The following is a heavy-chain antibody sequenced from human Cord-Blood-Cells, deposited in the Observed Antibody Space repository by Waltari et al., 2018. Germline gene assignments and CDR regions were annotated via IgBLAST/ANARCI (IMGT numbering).Heavy chain of an antibody. V-gene: IGHV4-39*01. Sequence: QLPLPQSAPGLVKPSETPSFPCTVSGARLSSSIYSRGWVRQPPGMGLEWIGSIYYSRSTYYNPSPNNRVTISVDTAKNQCSLKLSSVTAADTAVYYCARPSGGVIALFDYWGQGTLVTVSS. J-gene: IGHJ4*02. CDR3: ARPSGGVIALFDY. CDR1: GARLSSSIYS. D-gene: IGHD6-13*01. CDR2: IYYSRST.